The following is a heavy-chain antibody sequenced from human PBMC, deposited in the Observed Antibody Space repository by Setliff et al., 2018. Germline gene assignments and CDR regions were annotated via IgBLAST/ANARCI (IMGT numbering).Heavy chain of an antibody. D-gene: IGHD6-25*01. V-gene: IGHV3-23*01. J-gene: IGHJ3*01. Sequence: GSLRLSCAASGFTFSSYAMSWVRQAPGKGLEWVSGLNDVGHNTYYADSVKGRFTISRDNSKNTLYLQMNSLRAEDAAVYYCAKHVLSSGWPNDAFDFWGQGTMVT. CDR2: LNDVGHNT. CDR3: AKHVLSSGWPNDAFDF. CDR1: GFTFSSYA.